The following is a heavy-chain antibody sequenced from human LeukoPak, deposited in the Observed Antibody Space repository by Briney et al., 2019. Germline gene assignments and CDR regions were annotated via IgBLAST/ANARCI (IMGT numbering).Heavy chain of an antibody. D-gene: IGHD6-19*01. Sequence: PSETLSLTCAVYGGSFSGYYWSWIRQPPGKGLEWIGEINHSGSTNYNPSLKSRVTISVDTSKNQFSLRLSSATAADTAVYYCARLHSIAVAGRGDYWGQGTLVTVSS. CDR1: GGSFSGYY. CDR3: ARLHSIAVAGRGDY. CDR2: INHSGST. J-gene: IGHJ4*02. V-gene: IGHV4-34*01.